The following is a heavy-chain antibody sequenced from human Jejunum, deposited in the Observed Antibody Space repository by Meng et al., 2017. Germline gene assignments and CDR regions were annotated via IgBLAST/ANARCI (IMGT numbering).Heavy chain of an antibody. Sequence: QLQLQGAGPGLVKPSETLSLTCAWSGGSISTAGYYWGWIRQSPGKGLEWIGSIFYSGTTYYNPSLKSRVTISIDTSKNQFSLKMNSVTAADTAVYYCARDTAGFGPWGQGTLVTVSS. J-gene: IGHJ5*02. CDR1: GGSISTAGYY. V-gene: IGHV4-39*07. CDR3: ARDTAGFGP. D-gene: IGHD6-13*01. CDR2: IFYSGTT.